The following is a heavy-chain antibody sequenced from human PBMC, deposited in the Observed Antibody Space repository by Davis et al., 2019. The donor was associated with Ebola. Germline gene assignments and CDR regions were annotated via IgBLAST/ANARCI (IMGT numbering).Heavy chain of an antibody. V-gene: IGHV3-48*02. CDR2: ISSSSTTI. D-gene: IGHD4/OR15-4a*01. CDR1: GFTFSSYS. CDR3: ARSTTYGASIYYCGMDV. J-gene: IGHJ6*02. Sequence: GGSLRLSCAASGFTFSSYSMNWVRQAPGKGLEWISYISSSSTTIYFADSVKGRFTISRDNAKNSLYLQMNSLRDEDTAVYYCARSTTYGASIYYCGMDVWGQGTTVTVSS.